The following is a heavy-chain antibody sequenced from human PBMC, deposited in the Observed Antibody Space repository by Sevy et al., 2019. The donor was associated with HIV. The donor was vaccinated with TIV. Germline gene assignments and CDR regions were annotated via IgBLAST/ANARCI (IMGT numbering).Heavy chain of an antibody. CDR1: GGSISVYY. J-gene: IGHJ5*02. V-gene: IGHV4-59*01. Sequence: SETLSLTCTVSGGSISVYYWSWIRQPPGKELEYIGYVYHTGSTNYNPSLKSQVTISVDTSNNQFSLKLTSVTAADTAVYYCASAPPVRSGDDSLNWFDPWGQGTLVTVSS. CDR2: VYHTGST. D-gene: IGHD5-12*01. CDR3: ASAPPVRSGDDSLNWFDP.